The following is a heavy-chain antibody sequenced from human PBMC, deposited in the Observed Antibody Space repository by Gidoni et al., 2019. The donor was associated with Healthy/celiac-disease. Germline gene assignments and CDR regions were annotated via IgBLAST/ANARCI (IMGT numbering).Heavy chain of an antibody. CDR2: INHSGST. CDR3: ARIILAAAGRYYYYYYGMDV. Sequence: QVQLQQWGAGLLKPSETLSLTCAVYGGSFSGYYWSWIRQPPGKGLEWIGEINHSGSTNYNPSLKSRVTISVDTSKNQFSLKLSSVTAADTAVYYCARIILAAAGRYYYYYYGMDVWGQGTTVTVSS. J-gene: IGHJ6*02. CDR1: GGSFSGYY. V-gene: IGHV4-34*01. D-gene: IGHD6-13*01.